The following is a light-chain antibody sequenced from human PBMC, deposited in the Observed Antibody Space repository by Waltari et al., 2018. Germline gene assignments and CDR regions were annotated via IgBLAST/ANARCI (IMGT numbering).Light chain of an antibody. V-gene: IGLV2-14*01. CDR2: DVS. J-gene: IGLJ3*02. CDR1: SGDVGGYNY. CDR3: ASYTNSDSEV. Sequence: QSALTQPASVSGSPGQSITISCTGTSGDVGGYNYVSWFQQHPGKVPKLIISDVSKRPEGVSDGFSGDKSGNTASLTISGLQAEDEASYYCASYTNSDSEVFGGGTKVTVL.